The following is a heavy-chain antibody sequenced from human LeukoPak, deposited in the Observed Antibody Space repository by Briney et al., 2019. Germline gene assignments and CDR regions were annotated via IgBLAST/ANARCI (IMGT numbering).Heavy chain of an antibody. CDR3: ASDCSGGSLRY. J-gene: IGHJ4*02. D-gene: IGHD2-15*01. CDR2: ISSGSSTI. V-gene: IGHV3-48*01. CDR1: GFSFSSYS. Sequence: GGSLRLSCAASGFSFSSYSMNWVRQAPGKGLEWISYISSGSSTIFYADSVKGRLTIPRDNAKNSLYLQMNSLRAEDTAVYYCASDCSGGSLRYWGQGTLVTVSS.